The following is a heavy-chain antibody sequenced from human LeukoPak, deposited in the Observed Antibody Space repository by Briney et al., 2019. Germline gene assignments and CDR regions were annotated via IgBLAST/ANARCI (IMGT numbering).Heavy chain of an antibody. V-gene: IGHV3-20*04. J-gene: IGHJ4*02. CDR2: IYWNGGST. D-gene: IGHD6-19*01. Sequence: GGPLRLSCAASGFTYDDYGISWVRQAPGKGLEGVSGIYWNGGSTGYADSVKGRFTISRGNAKNSLYLQMHSLRAEDTALYYCARVGSSGWPSRRGVDYWGQGTLVTVSS. CDR3: ARVGSSGWPSRRGVDY. CDR1: GFTYDDYG.